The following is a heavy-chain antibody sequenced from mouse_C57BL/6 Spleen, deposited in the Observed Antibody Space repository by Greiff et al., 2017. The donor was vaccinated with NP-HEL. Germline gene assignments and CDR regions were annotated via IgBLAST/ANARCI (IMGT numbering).Heavy chain of an antibody. CDR1: GYAFSSYW. CDR2: IYPGDGDT. D-gene: IGHD2-1*01. J-gene: IGHJ4*01. V-gene: IGHV1-80*01. CDR3: AREVYWGGAMDY. Sequence: QVQLQQSGAELVKPGASVKISCKASGYAFSSYWMNWVKQRPGKGLEWIGQIYPGDGDTNYNGKFKGKATLTADKSSSTAYMQLSSLTSEDSAVYFCAREVYWGGAMDYWGQGTSVTVSS.